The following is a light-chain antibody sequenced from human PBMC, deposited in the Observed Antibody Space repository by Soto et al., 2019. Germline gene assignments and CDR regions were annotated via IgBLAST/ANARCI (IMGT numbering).Light chain of an antibody. J-gene: IGLJ1*01. CDR3: SSYAGSNNFV. CDR1: SSDIGAYDY. Sequence: QSALTQPASVSGSPGQSITISCTGTSSDIGAYDYVSWYQRHPNKAPKLMIYEVSRRPSGVPERFSGSKSGNTASLTVSGLQAEDEAHYYCSSYAGSNNFVFGTGTKLTVL. CDR2: EVS. V-gene: IGLV2-8*01.